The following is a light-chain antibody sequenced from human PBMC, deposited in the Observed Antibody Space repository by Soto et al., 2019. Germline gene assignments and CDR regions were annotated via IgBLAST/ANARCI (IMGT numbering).Light chain of an antibody. CDR3: QQSGTSEII. Sequence: EILMPLSPASLPVFPGERVTLSCRATQSVSSTNLAWYQQKPGQAPRLLIYGASTRATGIPDRFSGSGSGTDFTLTISRLEPEDSAVYYCQQSGTSEIIFGQGTRLEI. CDR1: QSVSSTN. CDR2: GAS. J-gene: IGKJ5*01. V-gene: IGKV3-20*01.